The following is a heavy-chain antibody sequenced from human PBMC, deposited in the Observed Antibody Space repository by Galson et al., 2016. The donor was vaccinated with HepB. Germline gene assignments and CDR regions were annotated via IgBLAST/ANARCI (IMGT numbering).Heavy chain of an antibody. J-gene: IGHJ4*02. CDR2: FELEDGET. CDR1: GFPVTDLS. Sequence: SVKASCKVSGFPVTDLSIHWVRQAPGKGLEWMGGFELEDGETVHAQKFQGRVTMTEDTSTDTAYMELSRLTSGDTAVYYCVTEGGNWGQGVLVTVSS. V-gene: IGHV1-24*01. CDR3: VTEGGN. D-gene: IGHD3-16*01.